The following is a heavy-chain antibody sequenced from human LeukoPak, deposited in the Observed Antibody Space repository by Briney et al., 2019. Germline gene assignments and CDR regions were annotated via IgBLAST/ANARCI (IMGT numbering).Heavy chain of an antibody. CDR2: INHSGST. V-gene: IGHV4-34*01. J-gene: IGHJ3*02. CDR1: GGSFSGYY. CDR3: AREKVGYCSSTSCYRAFDI. D-gene: IGHD2-2*01. Sequence: SETLSLTCAVYGGSFSGYYWSWIRQPPGKGLEWIGEINHSGSTNYNPSLKSRVTISVDTSKNQFSLKLSSVTAADTAVYYCAREKVGYCSSTSCYRAFDIWGQGTMVTVSP.